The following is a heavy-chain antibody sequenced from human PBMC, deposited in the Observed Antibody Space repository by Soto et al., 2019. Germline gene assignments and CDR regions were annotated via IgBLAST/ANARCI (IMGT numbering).Heavy chain of an antibody. J-gene: IGHJ6*02. CDR1: GFTFRSSG. Sequence: GGSLRLSCAASGFTFRSSGMHWVRQAPGKGLEWVAVISYDGGNKYYGDSVRGRFTISRDNSNNTLYLQMKSLRVEDTAVYYCAKVRFGRGILSNTMDVWGQGTTVTVSS. V-gene: IGHV3-30*18. CDR2: ISYDGGNK. CDR3: AKVRFGRGILSNTMDV. D-gene: IGHD3-16*01.